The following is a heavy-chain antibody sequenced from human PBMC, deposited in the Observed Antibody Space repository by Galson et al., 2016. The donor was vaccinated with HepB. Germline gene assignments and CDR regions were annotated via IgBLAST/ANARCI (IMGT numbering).Heavy chain of an antibody. V-gene: IGHV3-9*01. CDR2: ISWNSGHS. CDR1: GFTFDDFA. CDR3: TRGTGWYGEQIDY. Sequence: SLRLSCAASGFTFDDFAMHWVRQVPGKGLEWVSGISWNSGHSAYEESVRGRFAISRDNAKNSLYLHMNSLRPEDTALYYCTRGTGWYGEQIDYWGQGTLVTVSS. J-gene: IGHJ4*02. D-gene: IGHD6-19*01.